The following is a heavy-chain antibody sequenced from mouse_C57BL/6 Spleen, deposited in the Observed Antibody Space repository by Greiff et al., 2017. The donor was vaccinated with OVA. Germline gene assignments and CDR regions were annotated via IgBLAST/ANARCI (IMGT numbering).Heavy chain of an antibody. CDR2: INPNNGGT. Sequence: EVKLQESGPELVKPGASVKIPCKASGYTFTDYNMDWVKQSHGKSLEWIGDINPNNGGTIYNQKFKGKATLTVDKSSSTAYMELRSLTSEDTAVYYCARKGGTPPYRYFDVWGTGTTVTVSS. V-gene: IGHV1-18*01. CDR1: GYTFTDYN. J-gene: IGHJ1*03. CDR3: ARKGGTPPYRYFDV.